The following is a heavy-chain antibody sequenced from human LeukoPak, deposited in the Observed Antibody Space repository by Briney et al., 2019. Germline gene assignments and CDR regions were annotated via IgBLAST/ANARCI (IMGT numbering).Heavy chain of an antibody. D-gene: IGHD2-2*01. Sequence: GASVKVSCKAPGYTFTGYYMHWVRQAPGQGLEWMGWINPNSGGTNYAQKFQGRVTMTRDTSISTAYMELSRLRSDDTAVYYCARVSVPAAMVPWFDPWGQGTLVTVSS. CDR2: INPNSGGT. J-gene: IGHJ5*02. CDR3: ARVSVPAAMVPWFDP. CDR1: GYTFTGYY. V-gene: IGHV1-2*02.